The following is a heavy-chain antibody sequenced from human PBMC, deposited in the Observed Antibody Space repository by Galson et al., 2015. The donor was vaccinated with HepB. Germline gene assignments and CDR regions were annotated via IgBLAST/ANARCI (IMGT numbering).Heavy chain of an antibody. CDR3: AREKEGATFDN. Sequence: SVKVSCKASGYTFTRYYMHWVRQAPGQGLEWLGTINPSDGGTKYAQKFQGRVTMTRDTSTSTVYMELNTLRSEDTAVYYCAREKEGATFDNWGQGTLVTVPP. CDR1: GYTFTRYY. D-gene: IGHD2-15*01. CDR2: INPSDGGT. J-gene: IGHJ4*02. V-gene: IGHV1-46*01.